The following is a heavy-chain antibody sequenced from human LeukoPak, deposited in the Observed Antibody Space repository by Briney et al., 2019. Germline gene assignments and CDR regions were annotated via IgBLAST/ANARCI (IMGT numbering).Heavy chain of an antibody. D-gene: IGHD5-24*01. CDR1: GGSISSGSYY. CDR3: ARLRRWLPPYS. CDR2: IYTSGST. Sequence: SQTLSLTCTVSGGSISSGSYYWSWIRQPAGKGLEWIGRIYTSGSTNYNPSLKSRVTISVDTSKNQFSLKLSSVTAADTAVYYCARLRRWLPPYSWGQGTLVTVSS. J-gene: IGHJ4*02. V-gene: IGHV4-61*02.